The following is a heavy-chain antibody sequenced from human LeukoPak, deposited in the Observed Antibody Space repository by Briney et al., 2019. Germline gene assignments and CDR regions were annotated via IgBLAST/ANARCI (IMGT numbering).Heavy chain of an antibody. D-gene: IGHD1-1*01. CDR1: GFTFSSYS. Sequence: GGSLRLSCAASGFTFSSYSMNWVRQAPGKGLEWVSFISSGSNYIYYADSVKGRFTISRDNAKNSLYLQMNSLRAEDTAVYYCARDGSGDWFDPWGQGTLATVSS. CDR2: ISSGSNYI. J-gene: IGHJ5*02. CDR3: ARDGSGDWFDP. V-gene: IGHV3-21*01.